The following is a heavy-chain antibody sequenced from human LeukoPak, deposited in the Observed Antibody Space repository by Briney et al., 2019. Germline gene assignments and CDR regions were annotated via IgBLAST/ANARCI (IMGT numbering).Heavy chain of an antibody. CDR2: INTNTGNP. Sequence: ASVKVSCKASGYTFTSHAMNWVRQAPGQGLEWMGWINTNTGNPTYAQGFTGRFVFSLDTSVSTAYLQISSLKAEDTAVYYCAREGTVTTRDYFDYWGQGTLVTVSS. CDR3: AREGTVTTRDYFDY. V-gene: IGHV7-4-1*02. J-gene: IGHJ4*02. D-gene: IGHD4-17*01. CDR1: GYTFTSHA.